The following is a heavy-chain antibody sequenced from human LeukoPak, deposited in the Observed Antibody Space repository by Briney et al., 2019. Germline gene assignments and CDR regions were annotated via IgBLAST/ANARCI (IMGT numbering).Heavy chain of an antibody. V-gene: IGHV4-59*08. CDR1: GGSISSYY. CDR2: IYYSGTT. J-gene: IGHJ4*02. CDR3: ARQKYFDSGGYYYFDY. D-gene: IGHD3-22*01. Sequence: PSETLSLTCTVSGGSISSYYWSWIRQPPGKGLEWIGYIYYSGTTNYTPSLKSRVSMSVDTSKNQLSLKLTSVTAADTAVYYCARQKYFDSGGYYYFDYWGPGTLVTVSS.